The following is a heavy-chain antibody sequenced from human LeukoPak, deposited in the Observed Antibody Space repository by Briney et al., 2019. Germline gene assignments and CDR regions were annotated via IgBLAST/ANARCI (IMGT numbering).Heavy chain of an antibody. CDR2: IHYSGST. Sequence: PSETLSLTCAVYGGSFSGYYWSWIRQPPGKGLEWIGYIHYSGSTNSNPSLKGRVTISLDTSKNQFSLKLSSVTAADTAVYYCARLDAYCGGDCHPDAFNIWGQGTMVTVSS. CDR1: GGSFSGYY. J-gene: IGHJ3*02. D-gene: IGHD2-21*02. CDR3: ARLDAYCGGDCHPDAFNI. V-gene: IGHV4-59*01.